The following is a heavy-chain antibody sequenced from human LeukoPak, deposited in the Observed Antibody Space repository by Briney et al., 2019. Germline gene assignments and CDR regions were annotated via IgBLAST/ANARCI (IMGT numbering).Heavy chain of an antibody. D-gene: IGHD2-2*01. CDR3: ARGLRVVVPAAIDYYYGMDV. J-gene: IGHJ6*02. V-gene: IGHV1-2*02. Sequence: ASVKVSCKASGYTFTGYYMHWVRQAPGQGLEWMGWINPNSGGTNYAQKFQGRVTMTRGTSISTAYMELSRLRSDDTAVYYCARGLRVVVPAAIDYYYGMDVWGQGTTVTVSS. CDR2: INPNSGGT. CDR1: GYTFTGYY.